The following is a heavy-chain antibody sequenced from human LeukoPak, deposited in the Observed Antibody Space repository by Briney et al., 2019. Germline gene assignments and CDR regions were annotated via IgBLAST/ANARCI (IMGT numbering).Heavy chain of an antibody. Sequence: GGSLRLSCAASGFSFISYAMSWVRQAPGKGLEWVSAISGRGGSTYYADSVKGRFTISRDNSNNTLYLQMSSLRAEDTAVYYCARGPEDWGQGTLVTVSS. CDR1: GFSFISYA. CDR3: ARGPED. CDR2: ISGRGGST. V-gene: IGHV3-23*01. J-gene: IGHJ4*02.